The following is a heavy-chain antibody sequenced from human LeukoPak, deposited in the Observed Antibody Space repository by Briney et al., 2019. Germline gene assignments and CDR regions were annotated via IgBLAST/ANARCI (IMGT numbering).Heavy chain of an antibody. CDR1: GFTFSRYW. CDR2: IKQDGSDK. V-gene: IGHV3-7*01. J-gene: IGHJ4*02. D-gene: IGHD2/OR15-2a*01. CDR3: ANKNSGSY. Sequence: GGSLRLSCAASGFTFSRYWMSWVRQAPGKELEWVANIKQDGSDKYYVDSVKGRFTISRDNAKNSLYLQMNSLRAEDTAVYYCANKNSGSYWGQGTLVTVSS.